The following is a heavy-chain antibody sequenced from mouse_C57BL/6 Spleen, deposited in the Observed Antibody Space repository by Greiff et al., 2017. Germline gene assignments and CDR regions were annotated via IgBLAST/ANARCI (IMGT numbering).Heavy chain of an antibody. CDR1: GYTFTDYY. D-gene: IGHD4-1*01. CDR2: INPYNGGT. J-gene: IGHJ4*01. Sequence: EVQLQQSGPVLVKPGASVKMSCKASGYTFTDYYMNWVKQSHGKSLEWIGVINPYNGGTSYNQKFKGKATLTVDKSSSTAYMELNSLTSEDSAVYYCARERETGTEAMDYWGQGTSVTVSS. V-gene: IGHV1-19*01. CDR3: ARERETGTEAMDY.